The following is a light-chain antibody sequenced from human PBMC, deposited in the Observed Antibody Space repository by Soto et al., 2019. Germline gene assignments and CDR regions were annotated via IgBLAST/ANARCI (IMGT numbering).Light chain of an antibody. CDR1: QSVSSN. Sequence: EIVLTQSPDTLSLSPGERATLSCRASQSVSSNLAWYQQKPGQAPRLLIYGASSRATGIPDRFSGSGSETDFTLTISRLEPEDFAVYYCQRYGTSLTWTFGQGTKVDIK. V-gene: IGKV3-20*01. CDR3: QRYGTSLTWT. J-gene: IGKJ1*01. CDR2: GAS.